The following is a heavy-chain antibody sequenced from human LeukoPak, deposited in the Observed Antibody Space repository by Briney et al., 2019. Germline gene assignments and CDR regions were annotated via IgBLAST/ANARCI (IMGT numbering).Heavy chain of an antibody. CDR2: ISSSSSYI. V-gene: IGHV3-21*01. J-gene: IGHJ4*02. CDR3: ARDGSGSYTDY. D-gene: IGHD3-10*01. CDR1: GFTFSSYS. Sequence: GSLRLSCAASGFTFSSYSMNWVRQVPGKGLEWVSSISSSSSYIYYADSVKGRFTISRDNAKNSLYLQMNSLRAEDTAVYYCARDGSGSYTDYWGQGTLVTVSS.